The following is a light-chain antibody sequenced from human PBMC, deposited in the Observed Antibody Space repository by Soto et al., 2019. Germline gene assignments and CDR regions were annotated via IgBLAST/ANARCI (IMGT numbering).Light chain of an antibody. J-gene: IGLJ2*01. V-gene: IGLV1-44*01. CDR1: SSNIGSNT. CDR2: SNN. CDR3: AAWDDSLNGVV. Sequence: QSVLTQPPSASGTPGQRVTISCSGSSSNIGSNTVNWYQQLPGTAPHLLIYSNNQRPSGVPDRFSGSKTGTSASLVTSGLQPEDEADDYCAAWDDSLNGVVFGGGTKLTVL.